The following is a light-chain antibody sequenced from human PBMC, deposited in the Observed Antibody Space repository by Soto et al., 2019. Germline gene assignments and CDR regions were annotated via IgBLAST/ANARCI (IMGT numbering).Light chain of an antibody. J-gene: IGLJ3*02. CDR2: EVT. V-gene: IGLV2-23*02. Sequence: QSALTQPASVSGSPGQSVTIPCTGTNSDLGNYKYVSWYQQYPGKPPQLLIYEVTNRPLGVSNRFSGSKSGNTASLTISGLQAEDEADYYCCAYAGSGTVVFGGGTKLTVL. CDR3: CAYAGSGTVV. CDR1: NSDLGNYKY.